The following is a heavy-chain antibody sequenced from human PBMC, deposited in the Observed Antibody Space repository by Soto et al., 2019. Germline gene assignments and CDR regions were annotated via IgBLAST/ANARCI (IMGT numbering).Heavy chain of an antibody. CDR3: ARADSITIFGVVIRYGMDV. V-gene: IGHV1-8*01. Sequence: ASVKVSCKASGYTFTSYDINWVRQATGQGLEWMGWMNPNSGNTGYAQKFQGRVTMTRNTSISTAYMELSSLRSEDTAVYYCARADSITIFGVVIRYGMDVWGQGTTVTVSS. CDR1: GYTFTSYD. CDR2: MNPNSGNT. D-gene: IGHD3-3*01. J-gene: IGHJ6*02.